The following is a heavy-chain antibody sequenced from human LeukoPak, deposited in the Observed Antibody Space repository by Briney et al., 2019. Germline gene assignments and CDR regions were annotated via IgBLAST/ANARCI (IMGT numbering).Heavy chain of an antibody. CDR1: GGTFSSYA. V-gene: IGHV1-69*04. CDR2: IIPILGIA. CDR3: ARVRGLLVVPAARAFDI. D-gene: IGHD2-2*01. Sequence: SVKVSCKASGGTFSSYAISWVRQAPGQGLEWMGRIIPILGIANYAQKFQGRVTITADKSTSTAYMELSSLRSEDTAVYYCARVRGLLVVPAARAFDIWGQGTMVTVSS. J-gene: IGHJ3*02.